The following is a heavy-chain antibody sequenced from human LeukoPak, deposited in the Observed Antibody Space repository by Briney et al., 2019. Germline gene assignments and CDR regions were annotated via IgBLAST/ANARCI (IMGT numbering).Heavy chain of an antibody. CDR2: MNPNSGNT. CDR1: GYTFTSYD. J-gene: IGHJ4*02. CDR3: ATDIVLMVYAV. D-gene: IGHD2-8*01. Sequence: EASVKVSCKASGYTFTSYDINWVRQATGQGLEWMGWMNPNSGNTGYAQKFQGRVTMTRNTSISTAYVELSSLRSEDTAVHYCATDIVLMVYAVWGQGTLVTVSS. V-gene: IGHV1-8*01.